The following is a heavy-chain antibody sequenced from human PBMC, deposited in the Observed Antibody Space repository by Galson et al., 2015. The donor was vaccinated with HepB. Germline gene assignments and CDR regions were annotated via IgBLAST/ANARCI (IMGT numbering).Heavy chain of an antibody. CDR1: GFTFSSYG. Sequence: SLRLSCAASGFTFSSYGMHWVRQAPGKGLEWVAVIWYDGSNKYHADSVKGRFTISRDNSKNTLYLQMNSLRAEDTAVYYCARDFARGENYSDYYPNGPYYGMDVWGQGTTVTVSS. CDR2: IWYDGSNK. CDR3: ARDFARGENYSDYYPNGPYYGMDV. V-gene: IGHV3-33*01. D-gene: IGHD4-11*01. J-gene: IGHJ6*02.